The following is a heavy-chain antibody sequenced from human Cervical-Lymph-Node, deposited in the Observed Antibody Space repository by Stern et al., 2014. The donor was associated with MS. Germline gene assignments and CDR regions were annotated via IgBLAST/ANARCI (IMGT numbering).Heavy chain of an antibody. Sequence: QVQLVQSGAEVKKPGASVKVSCKASQYTFTRYHMHWVRQAPGQRLEWMGIINPNGGSTSYAQKFQGRVTMTRDTSTSTAYMELSGLRSEDTAVYYCTREKYGGNYLDYWGQGTLVTVSS. CDR1: QYTFTRYH. CDR2: INPNGGST. V-gene: IGHV1-46*03. CDR3: TREKYGGNYLDY. D-gene: IGHD4-23*01. J-gene: IGHJ4*02.